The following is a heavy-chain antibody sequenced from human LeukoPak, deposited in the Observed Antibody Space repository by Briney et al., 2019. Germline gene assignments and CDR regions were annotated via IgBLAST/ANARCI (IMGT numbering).Heavy chain of an antibody. CDR3: ARGYDYSRYYFDY. D-gene: IGHD3-16*01. CDR1: GFTFSSYW. V-gene: IGHV3-7*01. CDR2: IKQDGSEK. Sequence: GGSLRLSCVASGFTFSSYWMSWVRQAPGKGLEWVANIKQDGSEKYYVDSVKGRFTISRDNAKNSLYLQMNSLRAEDTAVYYCARGYDYSRYYFDYWGQGTLVTVSS. J-gene: IGHJ4*02.